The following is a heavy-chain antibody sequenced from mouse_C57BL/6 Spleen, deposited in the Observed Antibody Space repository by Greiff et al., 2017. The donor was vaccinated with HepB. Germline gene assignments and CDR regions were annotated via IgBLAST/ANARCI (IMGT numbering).Heavy chain of an antibody. CDR1: GFTFSDYG. Sequence: EVQRVESGGGLVKPGGSLKLSCAASGFTFSDYGMHWVRQAPEKGLEWVAYISSGSSTIYYADTVKGRFTISRDNAKNTLFLQMTSLRSEDTAMYYCARKVYYYGSSYGYFDVWGTGTTVTVSS. CDR2: ISSGSSTI. J-gene: IGHJ1*03. CDR3: ARKVYYYGSSYGYFDV. D-gene: IGHD1-1*01. V-gene: IGHV5-17*01.